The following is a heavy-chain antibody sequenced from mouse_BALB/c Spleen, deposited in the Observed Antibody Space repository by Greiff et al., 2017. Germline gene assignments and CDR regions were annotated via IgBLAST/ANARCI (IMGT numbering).Heavy chain of an antibody. CDR2: IRNKANGYTT. V-gene: IGHV7-3*02. J-gene: IGHJ2*01. CDR3: ARDFNYFDY. CDR1: GFTFTDYY. Sequence: EVKVEESGGGLVQPGGSLRLSCATSGFTFTDYYMSWVRQPPGKALEWLGFIRNKANGYTTEYSASVKGRFTISRDNSQSILYLQMNTLRAEDSATYYCARDFNYFDYWGQGTTLTFSS.